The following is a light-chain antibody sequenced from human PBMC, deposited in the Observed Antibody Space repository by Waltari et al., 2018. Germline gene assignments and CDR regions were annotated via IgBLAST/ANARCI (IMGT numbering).Light chain of an antibody. CDR1: QSLLYSAGKNC. J-gene: IGKJ4*01. Sequence: DFVMTQSPLSLPVTPGEPASISCRSSQSLLYSAGKNCLDWYLQKPGQSPHLLFYLSSDRASGVPDRFSGSGSGTDFTLKISRVEAEDVGIYYCMQTLQTPLTFGGGTKVEIK. CDR3: MQTLQTPLT. CDR2: LSS. V-gene: IGKV2-28*01.